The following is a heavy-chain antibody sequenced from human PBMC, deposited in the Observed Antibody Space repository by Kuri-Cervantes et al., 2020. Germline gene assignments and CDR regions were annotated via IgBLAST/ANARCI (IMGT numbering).Heavy chain of an antibody. V-gene: IGHV3-49*03. D-gene: IGHD6-19*01. Sequence: GGSLRLSCAASGFTFSSYNMSWFRQAPGKGLEWVGFIRSKAYGGTTEYAASVKGRFTISRDDSKSIAYLQMNSLKTEDTAVYYCTRERSYSSGFVDYWGQGTLVTVSS. CDR2: IRSKAYGGTT. CDR1: GFTFSSYN. J-gene: IGHJ4*02. CDR3: TRERSYSSGFVDY.